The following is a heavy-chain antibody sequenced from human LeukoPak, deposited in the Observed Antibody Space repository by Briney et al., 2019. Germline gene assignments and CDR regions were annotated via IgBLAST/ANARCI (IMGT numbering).Heavy chain of an antibody. CDR3: ARVHYSGSYFSQNYFDY. Sequence: GASVKVSCKASGYTFTGYYMHWVRQAPGQGLEWMGWINPNSGNTDYAQKFQGRVTMTRDTSTSTAYMELSSLRSEDTAVYYCARVHYSGSYFSQNYFDYWGQGTLVTVSS. J-gene: IGHJ4*02. CDR2: INPNSGNT. V-gene: IGHV1-2*02. D-gene: IGHD1-26*01. CDR1: GYTFTGYY.